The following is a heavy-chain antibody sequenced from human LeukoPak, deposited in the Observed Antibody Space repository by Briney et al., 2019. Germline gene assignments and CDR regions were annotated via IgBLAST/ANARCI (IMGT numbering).Heavy chain of an antibody. V-gene: IGHV4-39*07. CDR2: IHYSGST. CDR1: GGSISSSSYY. D-gene: IGHD5-24*01. Sequence: SETLSLTCTVSGGSISSSSYYWGWIRQPPGKGLEWNGSIHYSGSTNYNPSLKSRVTISVDTSKNQFSLKLSSVTAADTAVYYCAREGDGYNWGYYFDYWGQGTPVTVSS. CDR3: AREGDGYNWGYYFDY. J-gene: IGHJ4*02.